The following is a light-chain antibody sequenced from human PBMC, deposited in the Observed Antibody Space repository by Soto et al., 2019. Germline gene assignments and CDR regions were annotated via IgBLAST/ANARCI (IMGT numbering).Light chain of an antibody. CDR3: QQFYTTPHT. Sequence: DIVMTQSPDSLAVSLGERATINCKSSQSVFSTSSSKNYLAWYQQKPGQPPRLLLYWASTRESGVPDRFSGSEYGSDFTLTFSSLQAEDAAVYYCQQFYTTPHTFGQGTKVEIK. J-gene: IGKJ1*01. V-gene: IGKV4-1*01. CDR1: QSVFSTSSSKNY. CDR2: WAS.